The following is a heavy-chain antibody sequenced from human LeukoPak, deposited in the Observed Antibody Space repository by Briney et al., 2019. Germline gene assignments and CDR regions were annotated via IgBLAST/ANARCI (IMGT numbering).Heavy chain of an antibody. Sequence: SETLSLTCAVYGGSFSGYYWSWIRQPPGKGLERIGEINHSGSTNYNPSLKSRVTISVDTSKNQFSLKLSSVTAADTAVYYCARRRAWNFADYWGQGTLVTVSS. J-gene: IGHJ4*02. CDR2: INHSGST. CDR3: ARRRAWNFADY. V-gene: IGHV4-34*01. D-gene: IGHD1-7*01. CDR1: GGSFSGYY.